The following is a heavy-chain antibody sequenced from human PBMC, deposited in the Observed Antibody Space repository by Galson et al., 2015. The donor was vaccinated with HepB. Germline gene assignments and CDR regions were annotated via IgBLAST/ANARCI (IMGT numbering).Heavy chain of an antibody. J-gene: IGHJ6*03. Sequence: SVKVSCKASGYTFTSYYMHWVRQAPGQGLEWMGIINPSGGSTSYAQKFQGRVIMSDTSTSTVYMELSSLRSEDTAVYYCAFTYYYYYMDVWGKGTTVTVSS. CDR3: AFTYYYYYMDV. CDR2: INPSGGST. CDR1: GYTFTSYY. V-gene: IGHV1-46*03.